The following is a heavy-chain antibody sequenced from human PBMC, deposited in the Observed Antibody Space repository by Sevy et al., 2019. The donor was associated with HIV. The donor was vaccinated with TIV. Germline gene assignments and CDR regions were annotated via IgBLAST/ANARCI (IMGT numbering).Heavy chain of an antibody. D-gene: IGHD3-22*01. J-gene: IGHJ3*02. CDR1: GFTFSSYA. CDR2: ISYDGTNK. V-gene: IGHV3-30-3*01. Sequence: GGSLRLSCAASGFTFSSYAMHWVRQAPGKGLEWVAFISYDGTNKDYADSVKGRFSISRDNLKNTLSLQMSSLRAEDTAVYYCARGWRRVIHATFDIWGQGTMVTVSS. CDR3: ARGWRRVIHATFDI.